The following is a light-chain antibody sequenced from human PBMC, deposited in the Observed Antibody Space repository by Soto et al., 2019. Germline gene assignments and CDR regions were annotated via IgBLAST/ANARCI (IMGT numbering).Light chain of an antibody. CDR2: KAF. Sequence: DIQMTQSPSTLSASVGDRVTITCRASQSIGSSLAWYQQKPGKAPNLLIYKAFSLEIGVPSRFSGRGSGAEFTLTISSLQPDDFATYYCQQYSLYPWTFGQGTKVESK. V-gene: IGKV1-5*03. CDR3: QQYSLYPWT. CDR1: QSIGSS. J-gene: IGKJ1*01.